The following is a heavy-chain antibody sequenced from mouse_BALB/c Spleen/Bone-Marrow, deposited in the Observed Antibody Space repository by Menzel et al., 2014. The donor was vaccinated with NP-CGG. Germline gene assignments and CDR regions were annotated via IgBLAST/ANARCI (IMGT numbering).Heavy chain of an antibody. J-gene: IGHJ2*01. CDR2: ILPGSGTA. CDR3: ARASVVPYYFDF. V-gene: IGHV1-9*01. D-gene: IGHD1-1*01. Sequence: VKLVESGAELMKPGASVKISCKATGYTFSNYWIDWVKRRPGHGLEWIGEILPGSGTANYNEKFKGKATFTADTSSNTAYVQLSSLTSEDSALYYCARASVVPYYFDFWGQGTTLTVSS. CDR1: GYTFSNYW.